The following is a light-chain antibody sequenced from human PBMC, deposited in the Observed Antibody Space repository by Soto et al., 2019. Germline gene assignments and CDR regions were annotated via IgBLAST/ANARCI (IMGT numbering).Light chain of an antibody. CDR1: GSSIGTNT. CDR3: AAWDGSLNNVL. Sequence: QSVLTQPPSASGTPGQRVTISCSGSGSSIGTNTVNWYRQLPGTAPKLLIYGNNQRPSGVPDRFSGSKSGTSACLAISGLQSEDEAEYYCAAWDGSLNNVLFGGGTKLTVL. V-gene: IGLV1-44*01. CDR2: GNN. J-gene: IGLJ2*01.